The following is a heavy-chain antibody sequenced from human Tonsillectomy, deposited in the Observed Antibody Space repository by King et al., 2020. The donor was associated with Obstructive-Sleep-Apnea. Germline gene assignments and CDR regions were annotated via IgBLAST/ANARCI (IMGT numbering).Heavy chain of an antibody. CDR3: ARDFGYYYDSSGC. Sequence: LQLQESGPGLVKPSETLSLTCTVSGGSISSGSYYLGWIRQPPGKGLEWIGSSYFSGSTYYNPSLKSRVTISVDKSKNQFSLKLSSVTAAATAVYYCARDFGYYYDSSGCWGQGTLVTVSS. J-gene: IGHJ4*02. CDR2: SYFSGST. D-gene: IGHD3-22*01. CDR1: GGSISSGSYY. V-gene: IGHV4-39*07.